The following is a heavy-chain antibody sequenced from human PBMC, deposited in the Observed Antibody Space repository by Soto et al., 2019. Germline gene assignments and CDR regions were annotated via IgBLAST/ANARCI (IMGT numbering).Heavy chain of an antibody. V-gene: IGHV3-30*18. CDR2: ISYDGSNK. CDR3: AKPFIYDFWSGYYGPLVNGGMDV. Sequence: VGSLRLSCAASGFTFSSYGMHWVRQAPGKGLEWVAVISYDGSNKYYADSVKGRFTISRDNSKSTLYLQMNSLRAEDTAVYYCAKPFIYDFWSGYYGPLVNGGMDVWDQGTTVTVSS. D-gene: IGHD3-3*01. CDR1: GFTFSSYG. J-gene: IGHJ6*02.